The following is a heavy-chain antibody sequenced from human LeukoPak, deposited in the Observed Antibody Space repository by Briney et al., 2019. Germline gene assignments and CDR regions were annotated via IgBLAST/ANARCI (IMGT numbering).Heavy chain of an antibody. J-gene: IGHJ6*02. D-gene: IGHD3-3*01. CDR3: ARGRGVVGVTYYDGMDV. CDR1: GYTLTYYA. Sequence: GASVKVSCKASGYTLTYYAMNWVRQAPGQGLEWMGWINTNTGDPTYAQDFTGRFVFSLDTSVSTAYLQIRSLQAEDTAVYYCARGRGVVGVTYYDGMDVWGQGTTVTVSS. CDR2: INTNTGDP. V-gene: IGHV7-4-1*01.